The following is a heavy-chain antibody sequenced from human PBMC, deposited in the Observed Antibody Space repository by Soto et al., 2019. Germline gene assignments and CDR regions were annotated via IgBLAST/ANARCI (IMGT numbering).Heavy chain of an antibody. Sequence: QVQLVQSGAEVKKPGSSVKVSCKASGGTFSSYTISWVRQAPGQGLEWMGRIIPILGIANYAQKFQGRVTITADKSTSTAYMELSSLRSEDTAVYYCARSSSACSGGSCYTSYVDYWGQGTLVNLSS. CDR1: GGTFSSYT. V-gene: IGHV1-69*02. J-gene: IGHJ4*02. CDR2: IIPILGIA. D-gene: IGHD2-15*01. CDR3: ARSSSACSGGSCYTSYVDY.